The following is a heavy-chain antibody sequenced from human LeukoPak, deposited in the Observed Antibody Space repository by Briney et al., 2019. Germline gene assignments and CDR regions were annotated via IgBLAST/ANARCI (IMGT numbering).Heavy chain of an antibody. V-gene: IGHV1-69*04. CDR2: IIPILGIA. CDR1: GGTFSSYA. Sequence: GASVKVSCKASGGTFSSYAISWVRQAPGQGLEWMGRIIPILGIANYAQKLQGRVTMTTDTSTSTAYMELRSLRSDDTAVYYCASPVTMVRGAMDVWGQGTTVTVSS. CDR3: ASPVTMVRGAMDV. D-gene: IGHD3-10*01. J-gene: IGHJ6*02.